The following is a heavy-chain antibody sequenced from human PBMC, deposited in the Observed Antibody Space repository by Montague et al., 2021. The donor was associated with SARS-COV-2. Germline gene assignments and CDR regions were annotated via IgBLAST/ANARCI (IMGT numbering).Heavy chain of an antibody. CDR3: AIARVVVPTTRNWFDP. V-gene: IGHV4-31*03. CDR2: IYYSGST. D-gene: IGHD2-2*01. J-gene: IGHJ5*02. Sequence: TLSLTCTVSGGSISSGGYYWSWIRQHPGKGLEWIGYIYYSGSTYYNPSLKSRLTISVDTSKNRFSLKLSSVTAADTAMYYCAIARVVVPTTRNWFDPGGQGTLVTVSS. CDR1: GGSISSGGYY.